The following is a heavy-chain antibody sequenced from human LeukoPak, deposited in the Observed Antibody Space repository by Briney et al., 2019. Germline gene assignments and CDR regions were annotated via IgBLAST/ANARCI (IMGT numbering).Heavy chain of an antibody. CDR3: VRTEGFYYDSSGYYRSLYYFDF. CDR2: IYYSGST. CDR1: GGSISSYY. V-gene: IGHV4-59*01. J-gene: IGHJ4*02. Sequence: SETLSLTCTVSGGSISSYYWSWIRQPPGKGLEWIGYIYYSGSTNYNPSLKSRVTISVDTSKNQFSLKLSSVTAADTAVYYCVRTEGFYYDSSGYYRSLYYFDFWGQGTLVTVSS. D-gene: IGHD3-22*01.